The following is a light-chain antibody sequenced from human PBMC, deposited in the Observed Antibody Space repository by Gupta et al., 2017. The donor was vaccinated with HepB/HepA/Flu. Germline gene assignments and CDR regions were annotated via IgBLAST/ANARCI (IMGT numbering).Light chain of an antibody. Sequence: DIQMTQSPSSLSASVGDRVTITCQASQDISNYLNWYQQKPGKAPKLLIYDASNLETGVPSRCSGSGSGTDFTFTISSLQPEDIATYYCQQYDNLPLTFGGGTKVEIK. CDR1: QDISNY. CDR3: QQYDNLPLT. CDR2: DAS. J-gene: IGKJ4*01. V-gene: IGKV1-33*01.